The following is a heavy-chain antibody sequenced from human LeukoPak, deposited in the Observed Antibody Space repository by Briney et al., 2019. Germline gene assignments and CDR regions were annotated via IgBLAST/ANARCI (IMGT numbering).Heavy chain of an antibody. V-gene: IGHV3-21*01. CDR3: ARDPSGSYYPRVSGALDI. Sequence: GGSLRLSCAASGFTFSSYSMNWVRQAPGKGLEWVSSISSISSYIYYADSVKGRFAISRDNAKNSLYLQMDSLRAEDTAVYYCARDPSGSYYPRVSGALDIWGQGTMVTVSS. CDR2: ISSISSYI. CDR1: GFTFSSYS. J-gene: IGHJ3*02. D-gene: IGHD1-26*01.